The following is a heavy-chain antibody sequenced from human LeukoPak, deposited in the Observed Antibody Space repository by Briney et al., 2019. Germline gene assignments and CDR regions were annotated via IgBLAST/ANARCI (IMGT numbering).Heavy chain of an antibody. CDR3: AKDRGSSSPMRYYFDY. D-gene: IGHD6-19*01. Sequence: PGGSLRLSCAASGLTFSSYAMTWVRQAPGKGLEWVSSISSSGASTYHADSVKGRFTISRDNSKNTLYLQMNSLTAEDTAIYYCAKDRGSSSPMRYYFDYWGQGTLVTVS. CDR1: GLTFSSYA. J-gene: IGHJ4*02. CDR2: ISSSGAST. V-gene: IGHV3-23*01.